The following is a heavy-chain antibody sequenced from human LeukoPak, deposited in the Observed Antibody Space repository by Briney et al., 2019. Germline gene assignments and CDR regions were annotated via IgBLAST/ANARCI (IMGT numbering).Heavy chain of an antibody. Sequence: SLRLSCAASGFPFSDHEMNWVRQAPGKGLEWVSYISSSGSDKYYPDSVKGRFTISRDNAKNSVYLQMNSLRAEDTAVYYCARRTSGAFAIWGQGTKVTVSS. CDR1: GFPFSDHE. J-gene: IGHJ3*02. V-gene: IGHV3-48*03. CDR2: ISSSGSDK. CDR3: ARRTSGAFAI.